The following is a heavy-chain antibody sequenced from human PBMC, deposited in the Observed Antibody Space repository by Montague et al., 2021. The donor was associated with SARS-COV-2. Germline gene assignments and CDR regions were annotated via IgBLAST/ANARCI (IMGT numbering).Heavy chain of an antibody. CDR1: GGSISSYY. D-gene: IGHD3-9*01. CDR2: IDYSGRT. Sequence: SETLSLTCTVSGGSISSYYWCWIRKPPGKGWEWLGYIDYSGRTNYYTPLKSRINISLGTSKKKFSLKLSSVTAADTAVYYCARRSYEILRYGMDVWGQGTTDTVSS. J-gene: IGHJ6*02. CDR3: ARRSYEILRYGMDV. V-gene: IGHV4-59*13.